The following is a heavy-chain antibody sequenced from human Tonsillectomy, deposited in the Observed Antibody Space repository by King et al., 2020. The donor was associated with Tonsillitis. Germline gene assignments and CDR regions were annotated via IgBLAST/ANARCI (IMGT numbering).Heavy chain of an antibody. V-gene: IGHV4-39*01. D-gene: IGHD3-16*01. CDR3: ARPGLGPFDY. Sequence: QLQESGPGLVEPSETLSLTCTVSGGSVSSSSYYWGWIRQPPGKGLEWIGSIYSRGSTSYNTSLKSRVTISVDTSKNQFSLKLSSVTAADTAVYYCARPGLGPFDYWGQGTLVTVSS. J-gene: IGHJ4*02. CDR2: IYSRGST. CDR1: GGSVSSSSYY.